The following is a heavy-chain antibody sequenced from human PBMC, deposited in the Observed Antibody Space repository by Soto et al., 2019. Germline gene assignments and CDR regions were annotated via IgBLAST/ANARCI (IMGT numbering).Heavy chain of an antibody. CDR2: IYYSGST. Sequence: QVQLQESGPGLVKPSETLSLTCTVSGGSISSYYWSWIRQPPGKGLEWIGYIYYSGSTNYNPSLKSRVTISVDTSKNQFSLKLSSVTAADTAEYYCARSTVTQTMRDYYYGMDVWGQGTTVTVSS. J-gene: IGHJ6*02. D-gene: IGHD4-17*01. V-gene: IGHV4-59*01. CDR1: GGSISSYY. CDR3: ARSTVTQTMRDYYYGMDV.